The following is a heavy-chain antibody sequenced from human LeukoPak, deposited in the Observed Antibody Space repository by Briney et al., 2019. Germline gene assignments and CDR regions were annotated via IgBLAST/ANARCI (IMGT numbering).Heavy chain of an antibody. CDR2: ISSNGGST. CDR3: ARATIAAAGNWFDP. J-gene: IGHJ5*02. Sequence: GGSLRLSCAASGFTFNNYAMYWVRQAPGKGLEYVSGISSNGGSTYYAHSVKGRFTISRDNSKNTLYLQMGSLRGEDTAMYYRARATIAAAGNWFDPWGQGTLVTVSS. D-gene: IGHD6-13*01. V-gene: IGHV3-64*01. CDR1: GFTFNNYA.